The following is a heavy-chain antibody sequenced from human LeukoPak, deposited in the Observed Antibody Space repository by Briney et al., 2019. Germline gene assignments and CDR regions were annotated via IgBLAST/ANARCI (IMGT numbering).Heavy chain of an antibody. CDR3: ATNYYDSSGYFPDFDY. CDR1: GCTFSSYA. Sequence: GGSVRLSCPASGCTFSSYAMNWVRQAPVKGLEWVSTISGSGRNTYYADSVKGRFTISRDNSKNTLYLQMNSLRAEDTALYYCATNYYDSSGYFPDFDYWGQGALVSVSS. D-gene: IGHD3-22*01. J-gene: IGHJ4*02. CDR2: ISGSGRNT. V-gene: IGHV3-23*01.